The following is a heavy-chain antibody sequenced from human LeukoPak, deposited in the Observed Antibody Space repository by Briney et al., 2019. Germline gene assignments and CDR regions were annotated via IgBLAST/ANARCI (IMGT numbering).Heavy chain of an antibody. J-gene: IGHJ3*02. CDR2: INPNSGGT. CDR1: GYTFTGYY. CDR3: ARDVDYWSLDAFDI. Sequence: ASVKVSCKASGYTFTGYYMHWVRQAPGQGLEWMGWINPNSGGTNYAQKFQGRVTMTRDTSISTAYMELSRLRSDDTAVYYCARDVDYWSLDAFDIWGQGTMVTVSS. V-gene: IGHV1-2*02. D-gene: IGHD3-3*01.